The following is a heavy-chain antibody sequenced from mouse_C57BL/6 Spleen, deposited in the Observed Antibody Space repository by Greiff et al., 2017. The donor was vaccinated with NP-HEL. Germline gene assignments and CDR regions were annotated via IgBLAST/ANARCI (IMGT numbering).Heavy chain of an antibody. D-gene: IGHD2-12*01. CDR3: ARDVSPGPTTGGDFDY. CDR2: ISDGGSYT. Sequence: EVMLVESGGGLVKPGGSLKLSCAASGFTFSSYAMSWVRQTPEKRLEWVATISDGGSYTYYPDNVKGRFTISRDNAKNNLYLQMSHLKSEDTAMYYCARDVSPGPTTGGDFDYWGQGTTLTVSS. J-gene: IGHJ2*01. CDR1: GFTFSSYA. V-gene: IGHV5-4*01.